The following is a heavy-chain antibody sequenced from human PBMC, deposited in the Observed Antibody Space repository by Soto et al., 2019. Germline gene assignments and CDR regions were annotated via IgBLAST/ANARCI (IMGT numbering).Heavy chain of an antibody. CDR1: GGTFSSYA. Sequence: GASVKVSCKASGGTFSSYAISWVRQAPGQGLEWMGGIIPIFGTANYAQKFQGRVTITADESTSTAYMELSSLRSEDTAVYYCARAFLQQGSLSAFDYWGQGTLVTVSS. D-gene: IGHD4-4*01. V-gene: IGHV1-69*13. CDR3: ARAFLQQGSLSAFDY. CDR2: IIPIFGTA. J-gene: IGHJ4*02.